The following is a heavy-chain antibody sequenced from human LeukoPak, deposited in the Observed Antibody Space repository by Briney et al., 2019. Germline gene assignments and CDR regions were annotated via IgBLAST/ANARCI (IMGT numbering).Heavy chain of an antibody. J-gene: IGHJ6*03. V-gene: IGHV3-48*04. CDR2: ISSTSSTI. CDR3: ARDATMVPLYYYYYMDV. Sequence: GGSLRLSCAASGFTFTSYSMNWVRQAPGKGLEWVSYISSTSSTIYYADSVKGRFTISRDNAKNSLYLQMNSLRAEDTAVYYCARDATMVPLYYYYYMDVWGKGTTVTVSS. CDR1: GFTFTSYS. D-gene: IGHD3-10*01.